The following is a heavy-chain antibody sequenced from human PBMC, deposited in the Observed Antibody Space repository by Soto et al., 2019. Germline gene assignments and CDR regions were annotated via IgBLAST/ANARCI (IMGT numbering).Heavy chain of an antibody. Sequence: QVQLQQWGAGLLKPSETLSLTCAVYGGSFSGYYWSWIRQPPGKGLEWIGEINHSGSTNYNPSLKSRVTISVDTSKNQFSLKLRSVTAADTAVYYCARGVDYGDYYWFDPWGQGTLVTVSS. CDR3: ARGVDYGDYYWFDP. V-gene: IGHV4-34*01. J-gene: IGHJ5*02. CDR2: INHSGST. CDR1: GGSFSGYY. D-gene: IGHD4-17*01.